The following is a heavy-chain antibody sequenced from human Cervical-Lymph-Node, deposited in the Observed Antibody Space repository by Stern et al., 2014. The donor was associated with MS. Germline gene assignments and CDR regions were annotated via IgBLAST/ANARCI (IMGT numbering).Heavy chain of an antibody. J-gene: IGHJ3*02. D-gene: IGHD2-2*01. Sequence: EVQLVESGGGLVQPGGSLRLSCAASGFTFSSYWMHWVRQAPGKGLVWVSRINGDGSSTRYADSVKGRFTISRDNAKNTLYLQMNNLRAEDTAVYYCARIYCSSTSCYLHAFDIWGQGTMVTVSS. CDR1: GFTFSSYW. V-gene: IGHV3-74*01. CDR3: ARIYCSSTSCYLHAFDI. CDR2: INGDGSST.